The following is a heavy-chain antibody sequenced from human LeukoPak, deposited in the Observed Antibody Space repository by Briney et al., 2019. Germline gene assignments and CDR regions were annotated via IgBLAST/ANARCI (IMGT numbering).Heavy chain of an antibody. J-gene: IGHJ2*01. CDR1: GGSVSSRDHY. Sequence: SETLSLTCIVSGGSVSSRDHYWGWLRQSPGKGLEWIGSVYFSGSTYYNPSFKSRVTMLINTFNNEFSLHLKSVTAADTALYFCARDKWEPPRFFDLWGRGSLVTVSS. CDR3: ARDKWEPPRFFDL. V-gene: IGHV4-39*02. D-gene: IGHD1-26*01. CDR2: VYFSGST.